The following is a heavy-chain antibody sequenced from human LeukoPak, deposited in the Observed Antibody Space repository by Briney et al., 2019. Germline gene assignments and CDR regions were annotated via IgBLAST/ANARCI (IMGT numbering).Heavy chain of an antibody. J-gene: IGHJ4*02. D-gene: IGHD3-22*01. CDR2: INHSGST. Sequence: SETLSLTCAVYGGSFSGYYWSWIRQPPGKGLEWIGEINHSGSTNYNPSLKSRVTISVDTSKNQFSLKLSSVTAADTAVYYCARERDRYYYDSSGYYYFDYWGQGTLVTVSS. CDR1: GGSFSGYY. CDR3: ARERDRYYYDSSGYYYFDY. V-gene: IGHV4-34*01.